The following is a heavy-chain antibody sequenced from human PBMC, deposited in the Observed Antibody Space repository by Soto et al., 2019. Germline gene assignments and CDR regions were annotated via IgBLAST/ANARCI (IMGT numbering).Heavy chain of an antibody. Sequence: SETLSLTCTVSGGSIYRSGYYWGWIRQPPGRGLEWIGNIDYNGVTYSNPSLKSRVTISRDTSKNQFSLKLTSVTAADTALYYCGKVLVGATGHTDADSWGPGTLVTVSS. CDR3: GKVLVGATGHTDADS. J-gene: IGHJ4*02. V-gene: IGHV4-39*01. CDR1: GGSIYRSGYY. CDR2: IDYNGVT. D-gene: IGHD2-15*01.